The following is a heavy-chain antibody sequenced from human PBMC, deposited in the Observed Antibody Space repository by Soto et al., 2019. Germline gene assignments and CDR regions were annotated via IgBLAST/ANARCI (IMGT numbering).Heavy chain of an antibody. CDR1: GFTFSNAW. Sequence: GGSLRLSCAASGFTFSNAWMNWVRQAPGKGLEWVGRIKRKTDGGTTDYAAPGKGRFTISRDDSKNTLYLQMNSLKTEDTAVYYCTSEYYYGSGSYYFIYWGQGTLVTVSS. D-gene: IGHD3-10*01. CDR2: IKRKTDGGTT. CDR3: TSEYYYGSGSYYFIY. V-gene: IGHV3-15*07. J-gene: IGHJ4*02.